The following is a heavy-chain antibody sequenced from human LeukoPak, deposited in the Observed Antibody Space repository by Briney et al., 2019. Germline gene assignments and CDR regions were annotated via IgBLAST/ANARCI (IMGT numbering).Heavy chain of an antibody. CDR1: GFTFSSYE. CDR2: ISGSGSTI. J-gene: IGHJ5*02. Sequence: GGSLRLSCAASGFTFSSYEMNWVCQAPGKGLDWVSYISGSGSTIDYADSVKGRFTISRDNAKNTLNLQMNSLRAEDTAVYYCARDLGQYYDTSDNWFDPWGQGTLVTVSS. CDR3: ARDLGQYYDTSDNWFDP. V-gene: IGHV3-48*03. D-gene: IGHD3-22*01.